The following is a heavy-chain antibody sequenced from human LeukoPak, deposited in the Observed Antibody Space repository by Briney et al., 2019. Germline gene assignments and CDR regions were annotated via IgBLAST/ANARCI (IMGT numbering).Heavy chain of an antibody. V-gene: IGHV3-64*01. J-gene: IGHJ4*02. D-gene: IGHD6-6*01. Sequence: RAGGSLRLSCAASGFTFSSYALHWVRQAPGKALEFVSAISTNGDSTYYAKSVKGRFTISRDNAKNTLYLQMNSLRAEDTALYYCARPLSGYSSSLGFWGQGTLVTVSS. CDR1: GFTFSSYA. CDR2: ISTNGDST. CDR3: ARPLSGYSSSLGF.